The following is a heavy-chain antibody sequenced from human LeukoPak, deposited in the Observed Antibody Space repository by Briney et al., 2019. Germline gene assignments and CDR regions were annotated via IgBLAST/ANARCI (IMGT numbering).Heavy chain of an antibody. CDR1: GFTFTAYL. Sequence: PGRSLRLCCAASGFTFTAYLIHWVRQAPGKGLEWVAVMSSDGNAMFYADSVKGRFTISRDNSKNTLYLQMNSLRAEDTAVYYCVRESEYYFDHSASFDYWGQGTLVTVSS. V-gene: IGHV3-30-3*01. D-gene: IGHD3-22*01. J-gene: IGHJ4*02. CDR3: VRESEYYFDHSASFDY. CDR2: MSSDGNAM.